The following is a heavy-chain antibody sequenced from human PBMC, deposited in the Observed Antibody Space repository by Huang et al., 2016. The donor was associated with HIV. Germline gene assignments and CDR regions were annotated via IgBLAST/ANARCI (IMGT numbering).Heavy chain of an antibody. Sequence: QLLLQESGPGLVKPSEALALTCAVSGGSIRSSDYHWGWIRQPPGKGLEWTGSLYYKGSTHYSPSLKSRVPIAVDTSKNLFFLNLTSMTAADTAVYYCARHREGPVAYYSGWGSHLNYMDVWGRGRTVVVSS. D-gene: IGHD3-10*01. J-gene: IGHJ6*03. CDR1: GGSIRSSDYH. CDR2: LYYKGST. CDR3: ARHREGPVAYYSGWGSHLNYMDV. V-gene: IGHV4-39*01.